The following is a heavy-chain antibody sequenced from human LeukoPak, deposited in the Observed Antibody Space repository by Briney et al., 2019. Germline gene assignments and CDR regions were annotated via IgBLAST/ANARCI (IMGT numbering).Heavy chain of an antibody. CDR1: GDSISSSSYY. D-gene: IGHD6-13*01. V-gene: IGHV4-39*07. CDR3: ARGAPGSWYFASWFDP. Sequence: PSETLSLTCTVSGDSISSSSYYWGWIRQPPGKGLEWIGSIYYSGSTYYNPSLKSRVTISVDTSKNQFSLKLSSVTAADTAVYYCARGAPGSWYFASWFDPWGQGTLVTVSS. J-gene: IGHJ5*02. CDR2: IYYSGST.